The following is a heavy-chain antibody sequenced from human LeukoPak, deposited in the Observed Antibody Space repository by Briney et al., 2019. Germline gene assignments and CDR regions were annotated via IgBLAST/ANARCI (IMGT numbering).Heavy chain of an antibody. J-gene: IGHJ6*02. D-gene: IGHD3-3*01. CDR2: IYYSGST. CDR1: GGSISGSSYY. CDR3: ARHPLRLGMDV. V-gene: IGHV4-39*01. Sequence: SETLSLTCAVSGGSISGSSYYWGWIRQPPGKGLEWIGSIYYSGSTYYNPSLKSRVTISVDTSKSQFSLRLSSVTAADTGVYYCARHPLRLGMDVWGQGTTVTVSS.